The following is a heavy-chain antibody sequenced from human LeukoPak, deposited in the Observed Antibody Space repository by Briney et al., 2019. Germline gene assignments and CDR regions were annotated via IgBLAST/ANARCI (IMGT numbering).Heavy chain of an antibody. V-gene: IGHV3-9*01. CDR1: GFTFSSYA. Sequence: PGGSLRLSCAASGFTFSSYAMSWVRQAPGKGLEWVSGITWNSGSIGYADSVKGRFTISRDNAKNSLYLQMNSLRAEDTALYYCAKGIRAVAGIDYWGQGTLVTVSS. D-gene: IGHD6-19*01. J-gene: IGHJ4*02. CDR3: AKGIRAVAGIDY. CDR2: ITWNSGSI.